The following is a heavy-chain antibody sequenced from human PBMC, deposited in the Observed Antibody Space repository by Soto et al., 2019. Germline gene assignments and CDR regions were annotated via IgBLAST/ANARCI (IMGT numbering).Heavy chain of an antibody. CDR2: IYYSGST. J-gene: IGHJ5*02. CDR3: ARRGDNYDFWSVNWFDP. V-gene: IGHV4-39*01. CDR1: GGSISSSSYY. D-gene: IGHD3-3*01. Sequence: SETLSLTCTVSGGSISSSSYYWGWIRQPPGKGLEWIGSIYYSGSTYYNPSLKSRVTISVDTSKNQFSLKLSSVTAADTAVYYCARRGDNYDFWSVNWFDPWGQGTLVTVS.